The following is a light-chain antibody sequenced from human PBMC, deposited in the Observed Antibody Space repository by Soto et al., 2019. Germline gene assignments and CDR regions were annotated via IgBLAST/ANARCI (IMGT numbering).Light chain of an antibody. J-gene: IGLJ1*01. CDR3: YKPTGTSTPLFV. Sequence: QSVLTQPASVSGSPGQSITISCTGTSRDIGTSNLVSWYQQYPGKAPKLIIFEVTRRPSGISNRFSGSKSGNTASLTISGLQPEDEADYYCYKPTGTSTPLFVFGTGTKVTDL. CDR2: EVT. CDR1: SRDIGTSNL. V-gene: IGLV2-23*02.